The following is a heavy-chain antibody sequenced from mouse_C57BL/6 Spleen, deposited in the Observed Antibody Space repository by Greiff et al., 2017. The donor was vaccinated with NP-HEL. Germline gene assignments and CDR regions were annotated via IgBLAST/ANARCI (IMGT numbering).Heavy chain of an antibody. Sequence: QVQLQQPGAELVRPGSSVKLSCKASGYTFTSYWMDWVKQRPGQGLEWIGNIYPSDSETHYNQKFKDKATLTVDKSSSTAYMQLSSLTSEDSAVYYCARDGGSSGTFDYWGQGTTLTVSS. D-gene: IGHD3-2*02. J-gene: IGHJ2*01. CDR2: IYPSDSET. CDR3: ARDGGSSGTFDY. V-gene: IGHV1-61*01. CDR1: GYTFTSYW.